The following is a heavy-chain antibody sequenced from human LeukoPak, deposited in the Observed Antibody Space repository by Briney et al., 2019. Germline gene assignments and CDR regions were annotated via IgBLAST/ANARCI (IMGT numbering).Heavy chain of an antibody. J-gene: IGHJ4*02. CDR2: IYYDGINT. CDR3: GSPGMPGPLVRTA. V-gene: IGHV3-74*01. Sequence: AGGSLRLSCGASGFPFWTFRMHWVRHAPGGGGVWVSRIYYDGINTYYADSVRGRFTISRDHARNTVYVQMNSLRAEDTGVYYCGSPGMPGPLVRTAWGQGTLVTVSS. CDR1: GFPFWTFR. D-gene: IGHD2-21*02.